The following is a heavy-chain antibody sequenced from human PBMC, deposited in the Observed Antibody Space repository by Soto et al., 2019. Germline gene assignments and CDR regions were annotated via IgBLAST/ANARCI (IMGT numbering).Heavy chain of an antibody. CDR3: ARDVGAFQLIYWYFDL. V-gene: IGHV3-7*01. Sequence: EVQLVESGGGLVQPGGSLRLSCAASGFTFSSYWMSWVRQAPGKGLEWVANIKQDGSEKYYVVSVKGRFTISRDNAKNSLYLQMNSLRAEDTAVYYCARDVGAFQLIYWYFDLWGRGTLVTVSS. CDR1: GFTFSSYW. CDR2: IKQDGSEK. D-gene: IGHD1-26*01. J-gene: IGHJ2*01.